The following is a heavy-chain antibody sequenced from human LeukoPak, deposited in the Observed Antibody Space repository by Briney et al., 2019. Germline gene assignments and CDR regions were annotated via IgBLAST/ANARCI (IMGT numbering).Heavy chain of an antibody. CDR3: ASSGRSGWHH. CDR1: GFTFDDYG. CDR2: ISGSGGST. J-gene: IGHJ4*02. V-gene: IGHV3-23*01. Sequence: PGGSLRLSCAASGFTFDDYGMSWVRQAPGKGLEWVSAISGSGGSTYYADSVKGRFTISRDNSKNTLYLQMNSLRAEDTAVYYCASSGRSGWHHWGQGTLVTVSS. D-gene: IGHD6-19*01.